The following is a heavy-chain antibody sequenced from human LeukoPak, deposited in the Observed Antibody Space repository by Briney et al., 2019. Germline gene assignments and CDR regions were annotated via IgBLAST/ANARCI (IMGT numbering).Heavy chain of an antibody. V-gene: IGHV3-21*01. Sequence: GGSLRLSRAASGFIFSSYSINWVSQAPGKGLEWVSSISSSSSYIYCADSVKGRFTISRDNAKNSLYLQMNSLRAEDTAVYYCARDGYSGGYYFDYWGQGTLVTVSS. CDR3: ARDGYSGGYYFDY. J-gene: IGHJ4*02. CDR2: ISSSSSYI. CDR1: GFIFSSYS. D-gene: IGHD1-26*01.